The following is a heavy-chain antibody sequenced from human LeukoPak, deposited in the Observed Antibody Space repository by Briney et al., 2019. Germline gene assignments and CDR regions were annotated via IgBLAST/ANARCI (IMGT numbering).Heavy chain of an antibody. V-gene: IGHV4-59*01. D-gene: IGHD2-8*01. J-gene: IGHJ6*03. CDR1: GGSISSYY. CDR3: ARVVLGRGYYYYYMDV. CDR2: IYYSGST. Sequence: KTSETLSLTCTVSGGSISSYYWSWIRQPPGKGLEWIGYIYYSGSTHYNPSLKSRVTISVDTSKNQFSLKLSSVTAADTAVYYCARVVLGRGYYYYYMDVWGKGTTVTVSS.